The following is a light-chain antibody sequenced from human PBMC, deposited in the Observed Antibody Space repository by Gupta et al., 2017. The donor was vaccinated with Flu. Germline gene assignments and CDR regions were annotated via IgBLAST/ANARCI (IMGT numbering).Light chain of an antibody. CDR3: HSAESSGTHWV. J-gene: IGLJ3*02. Sequence: SSALTQPPSVSVSPGQTARITCSGDSLPKQYAYWYQQTPGQAPVLLVYNDSERPSGIPERFSGSSSGTTVTLTISGVQAEDEADYYCHSAESSGTHWVFGGGTKLTVL. V-gene: IGLV3-25*02. CDR2: NDS. CDR1: SLPKQY.